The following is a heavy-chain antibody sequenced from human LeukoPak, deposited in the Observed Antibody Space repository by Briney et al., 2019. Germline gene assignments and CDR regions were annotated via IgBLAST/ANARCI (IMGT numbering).Heavy chain of an antibody. CDR3: ARARSDSGRFGS. CDR2: IYYSGYT. J-gene: IGHJ4*02. Sequence: PSETLSLTCTFSGSSISTSYWSWIRQPPGKGLEWIAYIYYSGYTNYNPSLKSRVTISIDTSKNQFSLKLSSVTAADTAVYYCARARSDSGRFGSWGQGTLVTVSS. D-gene: IGHD1-26*01. CDR1: GSSISTSY. V-gene: IGHV4-59*01.